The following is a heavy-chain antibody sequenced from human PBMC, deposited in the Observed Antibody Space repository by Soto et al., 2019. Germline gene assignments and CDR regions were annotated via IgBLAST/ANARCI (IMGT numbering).Heavy chain of an antibody. D-gene: IGHD4-17*01. CDR3: ARDQVKGTMTIL. CDR1: GFTFINYA. V-gene: IGHV3-30-3*01. Sequence: PGGSLRLSCAASGFTFINYAMHWVRQAPGKGLEWVAVISYDGSNKYYADSVKGRFTISRDNSKSTMYLQMNSLSAEDTAVYHCARDQVKGTMTILWGQGTLVTVSS. CDR2: ISYDGSNK. J-gene: IGHJ4*02.